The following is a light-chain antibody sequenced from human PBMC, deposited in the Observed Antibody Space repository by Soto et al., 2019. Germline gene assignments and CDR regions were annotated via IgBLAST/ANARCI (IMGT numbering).Light chain of an antibody. CDR3: LQQNTLPYT. V-gene: IGKV1-17*01. CDR2: TAS. J-gene: IGKJ2*01. Sequence: DIQMTQSPSSLSASVGDSVTITCRASQDISNDLGWYQHKPGKVPKRLIHTASTLQIWVPSRFSGSGSGTEFTLTISSLQPEDFATYCCLQQNTLPYTFGQGTKLEIK. CDR1: QDISND.